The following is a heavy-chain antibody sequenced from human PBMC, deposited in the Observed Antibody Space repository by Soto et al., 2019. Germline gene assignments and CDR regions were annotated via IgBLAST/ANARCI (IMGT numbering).Heavy chain of an antibody. CDR2: FIPIFVSA. J-gene: IGHJ4*02. CDR1: GGTVSSYA. Sequence: QLQLVQSGAEVKKAGSSVKVSCKASGGTVSSYAITWVRQAPGKGLEWMGVFIPIFVSAHYAPKFQGRITITADESTSTAYMELSGLTSEDTDIYYCARDVSSDTTGFRGYDLWGQGTQGTVSS. V-gene: IGHV1-69*01. D-gene: IGHD3-10*01. CDR3: ARDVSSDTTGFRGYDL.